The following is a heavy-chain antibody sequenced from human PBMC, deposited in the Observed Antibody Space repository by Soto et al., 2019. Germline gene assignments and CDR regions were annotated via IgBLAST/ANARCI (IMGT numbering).Heavy chain of an antibody. J-gene: IGHJ4*02. D-gene: IGHD5-18*01. CDR1: GGTFSSYA. CDR3: AKLGYSYAHSFDY. CDR2: IIPNFGTA. Sequence: SVKVSCKASGGTFSSYAISWVRQAPGQGLEWMGGIIPNFGTANYAQKFQGRVTITADESTSTAYMELSSLRSEDTAVYYWAKLGYSYAHSFDYWGQGTLVTVSS. V-gene: IGHV1-69*13.